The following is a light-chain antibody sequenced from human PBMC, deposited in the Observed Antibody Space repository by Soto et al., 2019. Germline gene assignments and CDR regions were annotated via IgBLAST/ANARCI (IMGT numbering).Light chain of an antibody. CDR3: CLYGGSNNYVV. V-gene: IGLV2-23*02. Sequence: QSALTQPASVSGAPGQSITISCTGTSSDVGKYTFVSWYGQHPGKAPKLIIFEVNKRPSGVSNRFSGSKSGNTASLTISRLQAEDEANYYCCLYGGSNNYVVFGGGTKLTVL. CDR1: SSDVGKYTF. CDR2: EVN. J-gene: IGLJ2*01.